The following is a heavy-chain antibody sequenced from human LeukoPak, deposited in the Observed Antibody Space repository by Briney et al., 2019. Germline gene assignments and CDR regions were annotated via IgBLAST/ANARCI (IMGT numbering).Heavy chain of an antibody. Sequence: GGSLRLSCVASGYTFSPYWMSWVRQTPGKGLEWVASISNGGGATFYGDSVRGRFTVSRDNAKNSLYLQMNSLRAEDTAVYYCARVYSSGSAPDYWGQGTLVTVSS. J-gene: IGHJ4*02. CDR3: ARVYSSGSAPDY. D-gene: IGHD6-19*01. CDR2: ISNGGGAT. CDR1: GYTFSPYW. V-gene: IGHV3-7*01.